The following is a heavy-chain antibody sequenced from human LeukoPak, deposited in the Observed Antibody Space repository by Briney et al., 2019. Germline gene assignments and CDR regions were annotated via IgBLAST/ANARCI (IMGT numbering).Heavy chain of an antibody. V-gene: IGHV3-33*01. J-gene: IGHJ4*02. CDR1: GVTFSTYG. D-gene: IGHD4-17*01. Sequence: GGSLGLSCAASGVTFSTYGMHWVRQAPGKGLEWVAVIWNDGSNKYYADSVKGRFTISRDNSKNTLYLQMNSLRAEDTAVYYCARWGNGDLDYWGQGTLVTVSS. CDR2: IWNDGSNK. CDR3: ARWGNGDLDY.